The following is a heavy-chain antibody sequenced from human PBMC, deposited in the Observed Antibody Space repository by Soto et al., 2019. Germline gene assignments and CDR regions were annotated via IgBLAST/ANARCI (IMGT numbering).Heavy chain of an antibody. J-gene: IGHJ4*02. V-gene: IGHV4-59*01. CDR1: NGSISSYC. D-gene: IGHD2-21*02. Sequence: SETLSLTCTVSNGSISSYCWSWIRQPPGKGLEWIGYIYFTGSTNYNPSLKSRVTISVDTSKNHFSLKLSSVTAGDTAVYYCARGTYCGSDCYWTLDYWGQGKMVTVSS. CDR2: IYFTGST. CDR3: ARGTYCGSDCYWTLDY.